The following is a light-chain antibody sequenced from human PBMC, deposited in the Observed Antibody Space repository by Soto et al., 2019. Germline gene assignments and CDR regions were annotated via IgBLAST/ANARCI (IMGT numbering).Light chain of an antibody. Sequence: DIQMTQFPPTLSASIGDRVTITCRASQTISSSLAWYQQKPGKAPKLLIYKGSTLETGVPSRFSGSGSGTEFPLPIRSLQPDDFASYYCQQYDSYSLYTFGQGTRLEIK. V-gene: IGKV1-5*03. CDR2: KGS. J-gene: IGKJ2*01. CDR1: QTISSS. CDR3: QQYDSYSLYT.